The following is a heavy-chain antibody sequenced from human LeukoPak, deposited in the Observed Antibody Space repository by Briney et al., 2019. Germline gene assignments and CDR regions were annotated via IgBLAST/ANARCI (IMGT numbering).Heavy chain of an antibody. J-gene: IGHJ5*02. V-gene: IGHV1-8*01. D-gene: IGHD3-3*01. CDR2: MNPNSGNT. CDR3: ARTFWPPNWFDP. CDR1: GYTFTSYD. Sequence: ASVKVSCKASGYTFTSYDINWVRQATGQGLEWMGWMNPNSGNTGYAQKFQGRVTMTRNTSISTAYMELSSLRSEDTAVYDCARTFWPPNWFDPWGQGTLVTVSS.